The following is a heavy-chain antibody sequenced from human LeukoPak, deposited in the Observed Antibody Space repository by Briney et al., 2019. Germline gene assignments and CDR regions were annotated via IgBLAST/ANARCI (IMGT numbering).Heavy chain of an antibody. J-gene: IGHJ6*03. CDR2: ISAYNGNT. CDR1: VYAFSICG. V-gene: IGHV1-18*03. Sequence: ASVTVSCKGSVYAFSICGICWVGQAPGQGGEGMGWISAYNGNTNYAQKLQGRGTVTTDTSTSTAYMELRSLRSDDMGVYYCARDGLGYQLLWGYYYYYMDVWGKGTTVSVPS. D-gene: IGHD2-2*01. CDR3: ARDGLGYQLLWGYYYYYMDV.